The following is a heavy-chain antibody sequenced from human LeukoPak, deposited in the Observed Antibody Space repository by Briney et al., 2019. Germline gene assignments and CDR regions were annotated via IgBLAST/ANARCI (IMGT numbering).Heavy chain of an antibody. V-gene: IGHV3-48*03. CDR3: ARKTFGTVYCDY. Sequence: PGGSLRLSCAASGFTFSTYEMNWVRQAPGKGLEWVSYISPSGTTIYYAESVKGRFTISRDNAKNSVYLQMNSLRVEDTAVYYCARKTFGTVYCDYRGQGILVTVSS. CDR2: ISPSGTTI. CDR1: GFTFSTYE. D-gene: IGHD1-1*01. J-gene: IGHJ4*02.